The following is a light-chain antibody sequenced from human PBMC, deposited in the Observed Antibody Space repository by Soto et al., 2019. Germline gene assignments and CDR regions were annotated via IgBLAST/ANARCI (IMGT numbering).Light chain of an antibody. CDR3: LQVYSFPRT. J-gene: IGKJ1*01. Sequence: DIKMTQSPSSVSASIGDRVTITCRASQDIGRRLAWFQQKPGKAPKYLIQAASSLQGGVPSTFSGSGSGTDFTLTINTLHPEDFATYYCLQVYSFPRTFGQGTKVDI. V-gene: IGKV1-12*01. CDR2: AAS. CDR1: QDIGRR.